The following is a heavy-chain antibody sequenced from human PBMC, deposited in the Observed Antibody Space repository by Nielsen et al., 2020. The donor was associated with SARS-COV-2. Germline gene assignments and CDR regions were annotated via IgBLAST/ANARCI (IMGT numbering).Heavy chain of an antibody. J-gene: IGHJ4*02. V-gene: IGHV4-39*01. Sequence: ETLSLTCNVSGDSMSSGDYYWGWIRQSPGKGLEWIGYVHYSGSTYYNPSLQSRVTISVDTPNNQFSLRLNSVTAADTAIYFCAIRSSGGYSRRFFDYWGQGTLVTVSS. CDR2: VHYSGST. CDR3: AIRSSGGYSRRFFDY. D-gene: IGHD3-22*01. CDR1: GDSMSSGDYY.